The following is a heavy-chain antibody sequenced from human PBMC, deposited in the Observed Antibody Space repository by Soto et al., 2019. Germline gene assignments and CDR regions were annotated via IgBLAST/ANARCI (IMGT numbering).Heavy chain of an antibody. J-gene: IGHJ3*02. Sequence: GGSLRLSCAASGFTFSSYSMNWVRQAPGKGLEWVSYISSSSSTIYYADSVKGRFTISRDNAKNSLYLQMNSLRAEDTAVYYCAREGEDIVLMVYAIGGNAFDIWGQGTMVTVSS. D-gene: IGHD2-8*01. CDR1: GFTFSSYS. CDR3: AREGEDIVLMVYAIGGNAFDI. CDR2: ISSSSSTI. V-gene: IGHV3-48*01.